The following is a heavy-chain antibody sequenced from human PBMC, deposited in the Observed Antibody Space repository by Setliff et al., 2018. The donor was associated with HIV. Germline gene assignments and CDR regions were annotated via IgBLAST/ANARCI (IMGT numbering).Heavy chain of an antibody. CDR1: GFIFSDHY. Sequence: GGSLRLSCVVSGFIFSDHYIDWVRQAPGKGLEWVARIRNKANGGTTEYVASVKGRFTISRDDSENSLYLQMNSLKTEDTAVYYCARGPATGDHSYYFDYWGQGTLVTVSS. CDR2: IRNKANGGTT. CDR3: ARGPATGDHSYYFDY. V-gene: IGHV3-72*01. J-gene: IGHJ4*02. D-gene: IGHD4-17*01.